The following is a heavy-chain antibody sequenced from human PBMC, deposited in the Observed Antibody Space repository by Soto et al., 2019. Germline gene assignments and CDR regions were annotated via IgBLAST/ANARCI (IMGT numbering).Heavy chain of an antibody. Sequence: QITLKESGPTLVKPTQTLTLTCTFSGFSRSSTRVAVGWIRQPPGKALEWLALIYWDDDKRYSPFLKSRLTITKDTSKNQVVLTMTNMDPVDTATYYCAHSVVAGLGYYFDYWGQGTLVTVCS. D-gene: IGHD6-19*01. J-gene: IGHJ4*02. CDR2: IYWDDDK. CDR1: GFSRSSTRVA. V-gene: IGHV2-5*02. CDR3: AHSVVAGLGYYFDY.